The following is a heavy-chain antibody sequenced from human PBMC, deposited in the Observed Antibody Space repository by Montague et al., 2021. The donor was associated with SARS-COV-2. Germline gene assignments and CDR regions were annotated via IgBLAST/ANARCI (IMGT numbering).Heavy chain of an antibody. J-gene: IGHJ4*02. Sequence: SETLSLTCTVSGGSISSYYWSWIRQPPGKGLEWIGYIYYSGSTNXNPSLKSRVTISVDTSKNQFSLKLSSVTAADTAVYYCARESISVFGVGTWSVYFDYWGQGTLVTVSS. CDR3: ARESISVFGVGTWSVYFDY. D-gene: IGHD3-3*01. CDR1: GGSISSYY. CDR2: IYYSGST. V-gene: IGHV4-59*01.